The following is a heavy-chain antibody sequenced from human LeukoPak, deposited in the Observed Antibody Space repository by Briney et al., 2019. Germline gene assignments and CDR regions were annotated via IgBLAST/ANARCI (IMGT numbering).Heavy chain of an antibody. CDR2: ISYDGTNK. D-gene: IGHD2-21*02. V-gene: IGHV3-30-3*01. J-gene: IGHJ4*02. Sequence: PGGSLRLSCAASGFTFRSYAMHWVRQAPGKGLEWVAGISYDGTNKYYADSVKGRFTISRDNSKNTLYLQVNSLRTDDTAVYYCARESPACGEDCYFDYWGQGTLVTVSS. CDR3: ARESPACGEDCYFDY. CDR1: GFTFRSYA.